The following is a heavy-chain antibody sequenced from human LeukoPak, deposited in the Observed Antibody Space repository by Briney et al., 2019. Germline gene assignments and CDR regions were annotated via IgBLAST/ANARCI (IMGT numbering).Heavy chain of an antibody. CDR2: ISYDGSNK. J-gene: IGHJ4*02. V-gene: IGHV3-30-3*01. D-gene: IGHD6-19*01. CDR1: GFTFSSYA. Sequence: PGGSLRLSCAASGFTFSSYAMHWVRQAPGKGLKWVAVISYDGSNKYYADSVKGRFTISRDNSKNTLYLQMNSLRAEDTAVYYCASSRLVVAGTFDYWGQGTLVTVSS. CDR3: ASSRLVVAGTFDY.